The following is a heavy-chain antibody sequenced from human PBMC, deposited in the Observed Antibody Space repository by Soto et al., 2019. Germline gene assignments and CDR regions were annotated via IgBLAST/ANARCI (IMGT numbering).Heavy chain of an antibody. CDR2: MYHSGIT. V-gene: IGHV4-38-2*02. CDR1: GGSIRSGYF. CDR3: ARSMYSTSTQLYYGMDV. Sequence: SETLSLTCTVSGGSIRSGYFWGWIRQPPGKGLEWIGSMYHSGITYYNLSLKSRVTISVDTSKNQLSLKLSSATAADTAVYYCARSMYSTSTQLYYGMDVWGQGTTVTVSS. J-gene: IGHJ6*02. D-gene: IGHD6-6*01.